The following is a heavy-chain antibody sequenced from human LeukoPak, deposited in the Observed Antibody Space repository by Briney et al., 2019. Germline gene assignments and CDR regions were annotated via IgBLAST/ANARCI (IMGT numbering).Heavy chain of an antibody. Sequence: GGSLRLSCAASGFTFSSYSMNWVRQAPGKGLEWVSYISSSSSTIYYADSVKGRFTISRDNAKNSLYLQVNSLRAEDTAVYFCAKEYTPSSPLGEFDSWGQGILVTVSS. CDR2: ISSSSSTI. V-gene: IGHV3-48*01. D-gene: IGHD6-6*01. CDR1: GFTFSSYS. CDR3: AKEYTPSSPLGEFDS. J-gene: IGHJ4*02.